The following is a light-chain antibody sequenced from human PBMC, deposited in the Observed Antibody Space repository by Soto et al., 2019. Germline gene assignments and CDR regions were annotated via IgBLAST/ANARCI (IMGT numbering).Light chain of an antibody. V-gene: IGKV1D-13*01. Sequence: AIQLTQSPSSLSASVGDRVTITCRASQGVGSALAWYQQKPGKPPKVLISDASSLESGVPSRFSGSGSGTDFTLTISNLQPEDFATYYCQQFNNYRLTFGGGTKVEIK. CDR2: DAS. CDR3: QQFNNYRLT. J-gene: IGKJ4*01. CDR1: QGVGSA.